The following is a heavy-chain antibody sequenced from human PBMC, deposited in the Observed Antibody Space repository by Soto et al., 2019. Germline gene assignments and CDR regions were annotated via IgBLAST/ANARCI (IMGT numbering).Heavy chain of an antibody. CDR1: GFTFSSYA. V-gene: IGHV3-23*01. D-gene: IGHD3-16*01. CDR3: AKGITDTGGYYYYSMDV. J-gene: IGHJ6*02. CDR2: ISGSGGIT. Sequence: GGSLRLSCGASGFTFSSYAMSWVRQAPGKGLDWVAVISGSGGITYSADSVKGRLTISRDNSKNILYLQMNSLRAEDTSVYDCAKGITDTGGYYYYSMDVWGQGTAVTVSS.